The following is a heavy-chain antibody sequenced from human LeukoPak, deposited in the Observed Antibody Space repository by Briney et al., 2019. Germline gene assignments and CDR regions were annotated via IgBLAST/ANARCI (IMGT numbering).Heavy chain of an antibody. J-gene: IGHJ4*02. V-gene: IGHV3-23*01. D-gene: IGHD6-13*01. CDR1: GFIFSTYA. CDR2: ISGSGGST. CDR3: ARVIRAAPGKGYFDY. Sequence: SGGSLRLSCATSGFIFSTYALSWVRQAPGKGLEWASSISGSGGSTYHADSVKGRFTISRDSSKNTLYLQMNSLRAEDTGIYYCARVIRAAPGKGYFDYWGQGTLVTVSS.